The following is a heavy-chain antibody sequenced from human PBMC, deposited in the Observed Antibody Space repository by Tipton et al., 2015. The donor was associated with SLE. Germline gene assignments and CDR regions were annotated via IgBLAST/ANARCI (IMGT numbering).Heavy chain of an antibody. CDR3: ARPSTTVVPDY. CDR2: IKQDGSER. CDR1: GFTFSTYW. D-gene: IGHD3-10*01. V-gene: IGHV3-7*01. J-gene: IGHJ4*02. Sequence: SLRLSCAASGFTFSTYWMNWVRQAPGKGLEWVANIKQDGSERYYADSVEGRFAISRDNAKNSLCLQMNSLRAEDTAVYYCARPSTTVVPDYWGRGTLVTVSS.